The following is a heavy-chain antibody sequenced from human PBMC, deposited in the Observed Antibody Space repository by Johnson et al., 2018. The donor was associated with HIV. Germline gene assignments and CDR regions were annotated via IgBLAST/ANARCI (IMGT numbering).Heavy chain of an antibody. V-gene: IGHV3-7*01. D-gene: IGHD3-9*01. CDR3: ARDGRDLVTRGSFDV. CDR1: GFTFSSYG. Sequence: VQLVESGGGAVQPGRSLRLSCAASGFTFSSYGMHWVRQAPGKGLEWVATIKQDGSEKSYVDSVKGRFTISRDNAKNSLYLQMNSLRPEDTAVYYCARDGRDLVTRGSFDVWGQGTVVTVSS. J-gene: IGHJ3*01. CDR2: IKQDGSEK.